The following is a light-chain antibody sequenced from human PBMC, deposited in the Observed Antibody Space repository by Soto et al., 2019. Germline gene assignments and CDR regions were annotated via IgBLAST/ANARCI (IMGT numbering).Light chain of an antibody. Sequence: DIQMTQSPSTLSASVGDRVTITCRASQRISSWLAWYQQKPGKAPNLLIYDASSLESGVPSRFSGSGSGTEFTLTISSLQPDDFATYYCQRYDSYPWTFGQGTKV. CDR1: QRISSW. J-gene: IGKJ1*01. V-gene: IGKV1-5*01. CDR2: DAS. CDR3: QRYDSYPWT.